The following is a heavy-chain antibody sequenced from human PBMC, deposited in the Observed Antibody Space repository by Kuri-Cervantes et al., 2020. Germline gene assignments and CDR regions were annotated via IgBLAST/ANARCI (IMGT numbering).Heavy chain of an antibody. CDR1: GGTFSSYA. D-gene: IGHD6-13*01. J-gene: IGHJ5*02. Sequence: SVKVSCKASGGTFSSYAISWVRQAPGQGLEWMGGIIPIFGTANYAQKFQGRVTITADESTSTAYMELSSLRSDDTAVYYCAREVIAAAGMGFDPWGQGTLVTVSS. CDR3: AREVIAAAGMGFDP. CDR2: IIPIFGTA. V-gene: IGHV1-69*13.